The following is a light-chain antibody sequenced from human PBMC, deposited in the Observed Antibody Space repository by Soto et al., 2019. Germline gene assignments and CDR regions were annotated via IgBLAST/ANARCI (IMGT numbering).Light chain of an antibody. CDR3: QHYNSYSEA. V-gene: IGKV1-5*03. Sequence: DIQMTQSPSTLSGSVGDRVTITCRASQTISSWLAWYQQKPGKAPKLQIYKASTLKSGVPSRFSGSGSGTEFTLTISSLQPDDFATYYCQHYNSYSEAFGQGTKVKLK. CDR2: KAS. J-gene: IGKJ1*01. CDR1: QTISSW.